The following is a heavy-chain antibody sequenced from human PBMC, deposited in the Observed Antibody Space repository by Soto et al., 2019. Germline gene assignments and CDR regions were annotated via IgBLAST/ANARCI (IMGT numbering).Heavy chain of an antibody. CDR1: GGSISSSSYY. J-gene: IGHJ4*02. CDR3: ARTCGSGGSCYDY. D-gene: IGHD2-15*01. V-gene: IGHV4-39*01. Sequence: SETLSLTCTVSGGSISSSSYYWGWIRQPPGKGLECIGSIYYSGSTYYNPSLKSRVTISVATSKNQFSLKLSSVTAADTAVYYCARTCGSGGSCYDYWGQGTLVTVSS. CDR2: IYYSGST.